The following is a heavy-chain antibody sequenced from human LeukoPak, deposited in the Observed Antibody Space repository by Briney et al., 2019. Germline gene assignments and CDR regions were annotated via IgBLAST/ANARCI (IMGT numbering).Heavy chain of an antibody. D-gene: IGHD1-26*01. CDR1: GFTLSSYS. CDR3: ARGSSNSGSYYNWFDP. J-gene: IGHJ5*02. Sequence: GGSLRLSCAASGFTLSSYSMHWVRQAPGKGPEWVSSISSSSSYIYYADSVKGRFTISRDNAKNSLFLQMNSLRAGDTAVYYCARGSSNSGSYYNWFDPWGQGTLVTVSS. V-gene: IGHV3-21*01. CDR2: ISSSSSYI.